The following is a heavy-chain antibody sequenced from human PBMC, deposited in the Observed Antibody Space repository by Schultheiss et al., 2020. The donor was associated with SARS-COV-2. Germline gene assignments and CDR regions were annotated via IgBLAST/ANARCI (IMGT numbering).Heavy chain of an antibody. J-gene: IGHJ4*02. V-gene: IGHV3-23*01. CDR2: IAGSDGTT. CDR3: VKVLSTGNHGRGYFDY. D-gene: IGHD1-1*01. Sequence: GGSLRLSCAASGFTFSIYGMTWVRQAPGKGLECVSAIAGSDGTTSYADSVKGWFTISRDNSKNTLYLQMNSLRAEDTATYYCVKVLSTGNHGRGYFDYWGQGTLVTVSS. CDR1: GFTFSIYG.